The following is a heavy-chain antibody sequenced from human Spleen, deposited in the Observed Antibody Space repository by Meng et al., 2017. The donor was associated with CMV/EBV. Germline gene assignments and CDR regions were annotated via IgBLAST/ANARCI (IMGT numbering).Heavy chain of an antibody. CDR2: IKSKTDGGTT. V-gene: IGHV3-15*01. D-gene: IGHD3-3*01. CDR1: GFTFSNAW. Sequence: GGSLRLSCAASGFTFSNAWMSWVRQAPGKGLEWVGRIKSKTDGGTTDYAAPVKGRFTISRDDSKNTLYLQMNSLKTEDTAVYYCTTDARLFYDFWSGYLAFDYWGQGTLVTVSS. CDR3: TTDARLFYDFWSGYLAFDY. J-gene: IGHJ4*02.